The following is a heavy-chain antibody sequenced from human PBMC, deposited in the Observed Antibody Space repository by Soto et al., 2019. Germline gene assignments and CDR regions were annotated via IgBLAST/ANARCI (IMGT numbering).Heavy chain of an antibody. CDR3: PRGGNLRAAAGPGWFDP. CDR2: IYHSGST. CDR1: GGCISSSNW. Sequence: QVQLQESGPGLVKPSGTLSLTCAVSGGCISSSNWWSWVRQPPGKGLEWIGEIYHSGSTNYNPSLTIRVTIAVDKYTNHSPLKLRTVSAEDTAVYYCPRGGNLRAAAGPGWFDPWGQGTLVTVSS. D-gene: IGHD6-13*01. J-gene: IGHJ5*02. V-gene: IGHV4-4*02.